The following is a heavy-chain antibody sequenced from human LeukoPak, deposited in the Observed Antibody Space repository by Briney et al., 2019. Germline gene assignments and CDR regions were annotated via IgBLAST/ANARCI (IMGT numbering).Heavy chain of an antibody. Sequence: PSETLSLTCTVSGGSISSYYWSWIRQPPGKGLEWIGYIYYSGSTNYNPSLKSRVTISVDTSKSQFSLKLSSVTAADTAVYYCARRGYSSASGAFDIWGQGTLVTVSS. J-gene: IGHJ3*02. CDR1: GGSISSYY. CDR2: IYYSGST. CDR3: ARRGYSSASGAFDI. D-gene: IGHD6-19*01. V-gene: IGHV4-59*08.